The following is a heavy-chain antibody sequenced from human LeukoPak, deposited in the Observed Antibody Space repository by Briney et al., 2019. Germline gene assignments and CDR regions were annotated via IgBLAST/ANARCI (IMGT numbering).Heavy chain of an antibody. CDR1: GYTFTSYY. J-gene: IGHJ4*02. D-gene: IGHD6-13*01. Sequence: GVSVKVSCKASGYTFTSYYMHWVRQAPGQGLEWMGIINPSGGSTSYAQKFQGRVTMTRDTSTSTVYMELSSLRSEDTAVYYCARSGIAAAGTRPDDFDYWGQGTLVTVSS. CDR3: ARSGIAAAGTRPDDFDY. V-gene: IGHV1-46*01. CDR2: INPSGGST.